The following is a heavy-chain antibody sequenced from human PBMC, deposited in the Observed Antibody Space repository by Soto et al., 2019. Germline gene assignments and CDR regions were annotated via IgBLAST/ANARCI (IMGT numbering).Heavy chain of an antibody. Sequence: GGSLSLSCAASGFTFSSYSMNWVRQAPGKGLEWVSSISSSSSYIYYADSVKGRFTISRDNAKNSLYLQMNSLRAEDTAVYYCARDFRGSKNFDYWGQGTLVTVSS. CDR1: GFTFSSYS. CDR3: ARDFRGSKNFDY. CDR2: ISSSSSYI. J-gene: IGHJ4*02. V-gene: IGHV3-21*01. D-gene: IGHD3-10*01.